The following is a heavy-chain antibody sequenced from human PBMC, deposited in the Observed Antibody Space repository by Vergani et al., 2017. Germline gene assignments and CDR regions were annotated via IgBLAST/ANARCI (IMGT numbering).Heavy chain of an antibody. D-gene: IGHD2-21*01. Sequence: EVQLVESGGGVVRPGGSLRLSCAASGFTFDDYGMSWVRQAPGKGLEWVSGISGSGGSTYYADSVKGRFTISRDNSKNTLYLQMNSLRAEDTAVYYCAKTGSYCGGDCYHWYFDLWGRGTLVTVSS. J-gene: IGHJ2*01. CDR2: ISGSGGST. CDR1: GFTFDDYG. CDR3: AKTGSYCGGDCYHWYFDL. V-gene: IGHV3-23*04.